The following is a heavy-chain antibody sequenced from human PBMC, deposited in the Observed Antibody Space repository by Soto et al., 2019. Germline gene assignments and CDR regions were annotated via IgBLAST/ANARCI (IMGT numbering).Heavy chain of an antibody. Sequence: EVQLLESGGGLVQPGGSLRLSCAASGFTFSSYAMSWVRQAPGKGLEWVSAISGSGGSTYYADSVKGRFTSSRDNSKNTMYLQMNSLRAEDTAVYDCAKATYRSSVNWLDPWGQGTLVTVSS. CDR1: GFTFSSYA. CDR2: ISGSGGST. V-gene: IGHV3-23*01. J-gene: IGHJ5*02. D-gene: IGHD6-6*01. CDR3: AKATYRSSVNWLDP.